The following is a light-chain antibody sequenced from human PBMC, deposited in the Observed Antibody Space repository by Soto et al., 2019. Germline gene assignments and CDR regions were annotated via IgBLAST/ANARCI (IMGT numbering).Light chain of an antibody. V-gene: IGKV1D-12*01. CDR2: GAS. Sequence: DIQMTQSPSSVSASVGDTVTITCRASQFINNWVAWYQQKPGKAPNVLIHGASNLQSGVPSRFSGSQFGTEFTLTITRLQPEDFATYFCQQANTFPHTFGQGTKVEIK. CDR3: QQANTFPHT. CDR1: QFINNW. J-gene: IGKJ2*01.